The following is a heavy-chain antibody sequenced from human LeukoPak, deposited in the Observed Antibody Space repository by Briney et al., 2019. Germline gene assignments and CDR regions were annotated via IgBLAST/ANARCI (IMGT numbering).Heavy chain of an antibody. Sequence: SQTLSLTCAISGDSVSSNSAAWNWIRQSPSRGLEWLGRTYYRSKWYNDYAISVKSRITINPDTSKNQFSLKLSSVTAADTAVYYCARSFRGGESINYFDYWGQGTLVTVSS. CDR1: GDSVSSNSAA. J-gene: IGHJ4*02. CDR3: ARSFRGGESINYFDY. V-gene: IGHV6-1*01. CDR2: TYYRSKWYN. D-gene: IGHD3-16*01.